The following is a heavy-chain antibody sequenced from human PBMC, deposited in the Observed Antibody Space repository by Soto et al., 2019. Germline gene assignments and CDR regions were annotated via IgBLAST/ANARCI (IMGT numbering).Heavy chain of an antibody. CDR3: ARDRMIGVGEYFDY. D-gene: IGHD3-10*01. Sequence: PSETLSLTCTVSGGSISSGDYYWSWIRQPPGKGLEWIGYIYYSGSTYYNPSLKSRVTISVDTSKNQFSLKLSSVTAADTAVYCCARDRMIGVGEYFDYWGQGTLVTVSS. J-gene: IGHJ4*02. CDR1: GGSISSGDYY. V-gene: IGHV4-30-4*01. CDR2: IYYSGST.